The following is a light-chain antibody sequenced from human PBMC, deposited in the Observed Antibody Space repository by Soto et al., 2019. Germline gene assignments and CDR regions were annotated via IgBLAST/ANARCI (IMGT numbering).Light chain of an antibody. CDR3: CSYAGSAV. Sequence: QSALTQPASVSGSPGQSITISCTGTSSDVGSYNLVSWYQQHPGKAPKLMIYEVSKRPSGVSNRFSGSKSGNTASLTISGLQDEDEADYYCCSYAGSAVFGGGTQLTVL. V-gene: IGLV2-23*02. J-gene: IGLJ7*01. CDR2: EVS. CDR1: SSDVGSYNL.